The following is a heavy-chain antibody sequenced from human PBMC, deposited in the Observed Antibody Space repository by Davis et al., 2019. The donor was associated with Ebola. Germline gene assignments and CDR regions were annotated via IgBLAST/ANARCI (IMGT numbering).Heavy chain of an antibody. V-gene: IGHV4-4*02. CDR2: IFHSGST. J-gene: IGHJ4*02. D-gene: IGHD6-19*01. CDR1: GDSISSSYW. CDR3: ARDGYSSGWYSSYFDY. Sequence: MPSETLSLTCTVSGDSISSSYWWSWVHQAPGKGPEWIGEIFHSGSTNYNPSLRSRVTISVDKSKNQFSLKLSSVTAADTAVYYCARDGYSSGWYSSYFDYWGQGTLVTVSS.